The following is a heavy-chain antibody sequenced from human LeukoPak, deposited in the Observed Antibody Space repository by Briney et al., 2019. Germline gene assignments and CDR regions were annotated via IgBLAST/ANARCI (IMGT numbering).Heavy chain of an antibody. CDR3: ARRETDTAGGLVEVSQIDY. Sequence: PSETLSLTCTVSGGSISSSSYYWGWIRQPPGKGLEWIGSIYYSGSTYYNPSLKSRVTISVDTSKNQFSLKLSSVTAADTAVYYCARRETDTAGGLVEVSQIDYWGQGTLVTVSS. J-gene: IGHJ4*02. CDR1: GGSISSSSYY. V-gene: IGHV4-39*01. CDR2: IYYSGST. D-gene: IGHD2-15*01.